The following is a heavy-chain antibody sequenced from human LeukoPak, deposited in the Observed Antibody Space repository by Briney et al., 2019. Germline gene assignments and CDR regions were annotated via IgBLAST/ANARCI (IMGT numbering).Heavy chain of an antibody. CDR2: ISYDGSNK. Sequence: GGSLRLSCAASGFTFSSYAMHWVRQAPGKGLEWVAVISYDGSNKYYADSVKGRFTISRDNSKNTLYLQMNSLRAEDTAVYYCARDLTVQAGGGYDLWDFTFDYWGQGTLVTVSS. D-gene: IGHD5-12*01. V-gene: IGHV3-30-3*01. CDR3: ARDLTVQAGGGYDLWDFTFDY. J-gene: IGHJ4*02. CDR1: GFTFSSYA.